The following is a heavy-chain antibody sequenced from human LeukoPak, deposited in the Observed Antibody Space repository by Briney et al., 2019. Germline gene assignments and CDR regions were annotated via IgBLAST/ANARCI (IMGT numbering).Heavy chain of an antibody. D-gene: IGHD2-2*01. CDR2: INHSGRT. Sequence: PSETLSLTCAVDGGSFSGYYWSWICQPPGKGLEWIGEINHSGRTNYNPSLKSRVTISVDSSKNQFSLKLSSVTAADTAVYYCANLASTSCDGAAFDIWGQGTMVTVSS. J-gene: IGHJ3*02. CDR1: GGSFSGYY. CDR3: ANLASTSCDGAAFDI. V-gene: IGHV4-34*01.